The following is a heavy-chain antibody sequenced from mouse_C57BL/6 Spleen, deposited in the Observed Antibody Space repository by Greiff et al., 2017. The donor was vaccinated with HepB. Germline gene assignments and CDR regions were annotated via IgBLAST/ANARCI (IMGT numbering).Heavy chain of an antibody. J-gene: IGHJ2*01. CDR1: GYTFTSYW. Sequence: QVQLQQPGAELVKPGASVKLSCKASGYTFTSYWMHWVKQRPGRGLEWIGRIDPNSGGTKYNEKFKGKATLTVDKASSTAYMQLSSLTSEEAAVYCCEADYGSFYYFDYWGQGTTLTVSS. CDR3: EADYGSFYYFDY. D-gene: IGHD1-1*01. V-gene: IGHV1-72*01. CDR2: IDPNSGGT.